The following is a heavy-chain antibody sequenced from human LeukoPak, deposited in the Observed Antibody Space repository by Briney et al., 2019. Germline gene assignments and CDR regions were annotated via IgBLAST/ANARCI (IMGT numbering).Heavy chain of an antibody. Sequence: PGGSLRLSCAASGFSFSTYWMTWVRQAPGKGLEWVASIKQDESEKYYGDSVKGRFTISRDNARNSLYLQMSSLRADDTAVYYCARDGAFRIYDYWGQGTLVTVSS. CDR3: ARDGAFRIYDY. D-gene: IGHD3-3*02. V-gene: IGHV3-7*01. CDR1: GFSFSTYW. J-gene: IGHJ4*02. CDR2: IKQDESEK.